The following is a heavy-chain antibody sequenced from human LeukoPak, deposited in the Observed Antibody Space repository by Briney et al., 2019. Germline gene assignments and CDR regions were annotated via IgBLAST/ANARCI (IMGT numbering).Heavy chain of an antibody. CDR1: GFTFSSFW. CDR3: ARDPGYSYSGGLFDP. J-gene: IGHJ5*02. CDR2: INSDGSNT. Sequence: PGGSLRLSCAATGFTFSSFWMHWVRQAPGKGLVWVSRINSDGSNTIYADSVKGRFTISRDNAKNTLYLQMNSLRAEDTAVYYCARDPGYSYSGGLFDPWGQGTLVTVSS. D-gene: IGHD5-18*01. V-gene: IGHV3-74*01.